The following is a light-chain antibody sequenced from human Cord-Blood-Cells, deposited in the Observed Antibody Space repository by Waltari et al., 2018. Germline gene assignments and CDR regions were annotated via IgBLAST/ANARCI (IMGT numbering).Light chain of an antibody. CDR1: SSDVGGYHY. CDR2: DVS. J-gene: IGLJ2*01. CDR3: SSYTSSSTLV. V-gene: IGLV2-14*01. Sequence: QSALTQPASVSGSPGQSITISCTGTSSDVGGYHYVSWYQQHPGKAPKLMIYDVSKRPSGVYNPFSGSKSGNTASLTISGLQAEDEADYYCSSYTSSSTLVFGGGTKLTVL.